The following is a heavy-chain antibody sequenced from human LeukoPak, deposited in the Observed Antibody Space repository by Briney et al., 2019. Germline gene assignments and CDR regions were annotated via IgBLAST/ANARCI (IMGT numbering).Heavy chain of an antibody. CDR2: IRSKAYGATA. V-gene: IGHV3-49*04. CDR1: GFTFGDYA. Sequence: GGSLRLSCTASGFTFGDYAMNWVRQAPGRGLEWVGLIRSKAYGATAEYAASVKGRFTISRDDSKSLAYLHMSSLKTEDTAVYSCTRDGSWNGFYYWGQGTLVTVSS. D-gene: IGHD1-1*01. J-gene: IGHJ4*02. CDR3: TRDGSWNGFYY.